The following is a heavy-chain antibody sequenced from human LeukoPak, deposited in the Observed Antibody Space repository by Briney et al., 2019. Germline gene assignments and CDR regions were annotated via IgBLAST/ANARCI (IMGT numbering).Heavy chain of an antibody. V-gene: IGHV3-21*01. CDR1: GFTFRTYA. D-gene: IGHD6-13*01. Sequence: GGSLRLSCAASGFTFRTYAVDWVRQAPGEGLEWVSTITSSSSHIYYADSVKGRFTISRDNAKNSLYLQMNSLRVEDTAVYYCARGIAADEEHYWGQGTLVTVSS. J-gene: IGHJ4*02. CDR3: ARGIAADEEHY. CDR2: ITSSSSHI.